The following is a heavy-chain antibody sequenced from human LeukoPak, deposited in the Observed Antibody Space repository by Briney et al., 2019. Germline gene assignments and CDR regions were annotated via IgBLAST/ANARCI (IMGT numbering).Heavy chain of an antibody. J-gene: IGHJ5*02. D-gene: IGHD6-19*01. CDR3: ARGRAVAFWFDP. CDR1: GGSFSSYY. CDR2: IYTSGST. Sequence: SETLSLTCAVYGGSFSSYYWSWIRQPAGKGLEWIGRIYTSGSTNYNPSLKSRVTMSVDTSKNQFSLKLSSVTAADTAVYYCARGRAVAFWFDPWGQGTLVTVSS. V-gene: IGHV4-59*10.